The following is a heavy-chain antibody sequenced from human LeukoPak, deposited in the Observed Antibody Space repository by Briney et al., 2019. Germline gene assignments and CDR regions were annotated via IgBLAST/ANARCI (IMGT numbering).Heavy chain of an antibody. CDR2: INPNSGGT. D-gene: IGHD3-22*01. CDR3: ARGLDYYDSSGYPHWFDP. J-gene: IGHJ5*02. CDR1: GYTFTGYY. Sequence: GASVKVSCKDTGYTFTGYYMHWVRQAPGQGLEWMGWINPNSGGTNYAQKFQGRVTMTRDTSISTAYMELSRLRSDDTAVYYCARGLDYYDSSGYPHWFDPWGQGTLVTVSS. V-gene: IGHV1-2*02.